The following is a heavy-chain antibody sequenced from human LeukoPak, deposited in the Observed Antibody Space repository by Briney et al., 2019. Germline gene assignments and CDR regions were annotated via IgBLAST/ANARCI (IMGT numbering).Heavy chain of an antibody. J-gene: IGHJ6*02. D-gene: IGHD2-15*01. Sequence: SETLSLTCTVSDGSISSYYWSWIRQPPGKGLEWIGYIYYSGSTNYNPSLRSRVTISVDTSKNQFSLKLSSVAAADTAVYYCARQGDCSGGSCYPYHYYGMDVWGQGTTVTVSS. V-gene: IGHV4-59*08. CDR2: IYYSGST. CDR1: DGSISSYY. CDR3: ARQGDCSGGSCYPYHYYGMDV.